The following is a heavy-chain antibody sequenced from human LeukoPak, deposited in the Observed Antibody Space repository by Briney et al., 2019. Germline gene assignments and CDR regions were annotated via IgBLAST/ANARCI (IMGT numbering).Heavy chain of an antibody. Sequence: PGGALRVSCPASGFTFRDYSMNWVRQAPGKGLGGMSYIGIDSGNTNYADYVKGQFTISGDKAKNSLYLQTNSLRVEDTAVYYCARAYKYASDNWGQGTLVTVSS. J-gene: IGHJ4*02. D-gene: IGHD5-24*01. CDR1: GFTFRDYS. CDR2: IGIDSGNT. V-gene: IGHV3-48*01. CDR3: ARAYKYASDN.